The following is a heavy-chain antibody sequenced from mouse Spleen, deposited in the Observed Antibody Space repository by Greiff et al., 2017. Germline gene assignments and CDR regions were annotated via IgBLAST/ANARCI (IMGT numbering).Heavy chain of an antibody. Sequence: QVQLQQPVAELVMPGASVKLSCKASGYTFTSYWMHWVKQRPGQGLEWIGEIDPSDSYTNYNQKFKGKATLTVDKSSSTAYMQLSSLTSEDSAVYYCARSGVITTATFDYWGQGTTLTVSS. J-gene: IGHJ2*01. CDR1: GYTFTSYW. D-gene: IGHD1-2*01. CDR3: ARSGVITTATFDY. V-gene: IGHV1-69*01. CDR2: IDPSDSYT.